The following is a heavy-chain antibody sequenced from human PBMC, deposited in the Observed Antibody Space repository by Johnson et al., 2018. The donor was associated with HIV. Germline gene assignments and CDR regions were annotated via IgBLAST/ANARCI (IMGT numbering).Heavy chain of an antibody. D-gene: IGHD6-19*01. CDR1: GFTVSSNY. CDR2: IYSGGST. Sequence: VQLVESGGGLVQPGGSLRLSCAASGFTVSSNYMSWVRQAPGKGLEWVSVIYSGGSTYYADFVKGRFTISRDNSKNTLYLQMNSLRAEDTAVYYCAREVRKAVAGNFDIWGQGTMVTVSS. CDR3: AREVRKAVAGNFDI. V-gene: IGHV3-66*01. J-gene: IGHJ3*02.